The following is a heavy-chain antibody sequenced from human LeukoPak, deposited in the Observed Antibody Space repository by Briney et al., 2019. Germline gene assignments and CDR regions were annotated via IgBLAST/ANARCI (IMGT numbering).Heavy chain of an antibody. CDR1: GFTFSSYA. D-gene: IGHD3-10*01. CDR3: ARGLGQPYYFDY. CDR2: ISGSGGST. J-gene: IGHJ4*02. V-gene: IGHV3-23*01. Sequence: GGSLRLSCAASGFTFSSYAMSWVRQAPGKGLEWVSAISGSGGSTYYADSVKGRFTISRDNSKNTLYLQMNSLRAEDTAVYYCARGLGQPYYFDYWGQGTLVTVSS.